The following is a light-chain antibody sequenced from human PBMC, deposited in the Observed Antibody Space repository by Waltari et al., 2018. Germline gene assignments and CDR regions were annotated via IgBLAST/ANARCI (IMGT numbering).Light chain of an antibody. V-gene: IGKV3-20*01. CDR2: DTS. CDR3: QHYVSLPAT. CDR1: QSVGRS. Sequence: EIVLTQSPGTLSLSPGERATLSCRASQSVGRSLAGYQQKPGQAPRLLIYDTSSRATGIPDRFSGSGSGTDFSLTISRLEPEDFAVYYCQHYVSLPATFGQGTKVEIK. J-gene: IGKJ1*01.